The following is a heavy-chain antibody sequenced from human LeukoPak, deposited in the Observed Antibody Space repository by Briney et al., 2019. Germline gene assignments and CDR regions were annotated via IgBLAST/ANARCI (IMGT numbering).Heavy chain of an antibody. CDR2: INSDGSTT. Sequence: GGTLRLSCAASGFTFSPYGMSWVRQAPGKGLVWVSRINSDGSTTSYADSVKGRFTISRDNAKNTLYLQMNSLRAEDSAVYYCASAYYHYYFDYWGQGTLVTVSS. CDR1: GFTFSPYG. J-gene: IGHJ4*02. CDR3: ASAYYHYYFDY. V-gene: IGHV3-74*01. D-gene: IGHD3-16*01.